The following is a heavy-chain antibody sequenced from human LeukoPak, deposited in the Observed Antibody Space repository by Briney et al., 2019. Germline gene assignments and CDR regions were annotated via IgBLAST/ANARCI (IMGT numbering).Heavy chain of an antibody. J-gene: IGHJ4*02. CDR1: GFTFSSYA. V-gene: IGHV3-23*01. CDR3: AKDPLFRDFLGYPDY. CDR2: ISDSAGGT. Sequence: PGGALRLSCAASGFTFSSYAMSWVRQAPGKGLEWVSTISDSAGGTYYADSVKGRFTISRDNSKNTLSLQMNSLRVEDTAVYYCAKDPLFRDFLGYPDYWGQGTQVTVSS. D-gene: IGHD3-10*01.